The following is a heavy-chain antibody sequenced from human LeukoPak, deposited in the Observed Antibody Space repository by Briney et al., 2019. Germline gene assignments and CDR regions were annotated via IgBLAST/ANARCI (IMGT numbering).Heavy chain of an antibody. CDR3: LYYDSSGFYYGRLRY. CDR2: ISGSGDNT. D-gene: IGHD3-22*01. Sequence: GGSLRLSCVASGFIFSSHAMSWVRQAPGKGLEWISAISGSGDNTYYADSVKGRFTIFRDNSKNTLYLQMNSLRAEDTATYYCLYYDSSGFYYGRLRYWGQGTLVTVSS. V-gene: IGHV3-23*01. J-gene: IGHJ4*02. CDR1: GFIFSSHA.